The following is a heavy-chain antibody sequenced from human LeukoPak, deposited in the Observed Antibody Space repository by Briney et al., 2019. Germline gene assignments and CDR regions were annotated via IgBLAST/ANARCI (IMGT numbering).Heavy chain of an antibody. CDR1: GYTFSGYY. CDR2: ISAYNGNT. CDR3: ARDTLVRGMDV. D-gene: IGHD4/OR15-4a*01. V-gene: IGHV1-18*04. J-gene: IGHJ6*04. Sequence: ASVKVSCKASGYTFSGYYIHWVRQAPGQGLEWMGWISAYNGNTNYAQKLQGRVTMTTDTSTSTAYMELRSLRSDDTAVYYCARDTLVRGMDVWGKGTTVTVSS.